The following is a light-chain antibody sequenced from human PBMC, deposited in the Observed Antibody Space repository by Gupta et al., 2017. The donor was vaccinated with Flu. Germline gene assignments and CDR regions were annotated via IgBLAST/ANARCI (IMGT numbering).Light chain of an antibody. V-gene: IGLV8-61*01. CDR1: SGSVSTSYY. CDR3: VLYMGSGIWV. Sequence: QTVVTQHPSFSVSPGGTVTLTCGLSSGSVSTSYYPSWYQQTPGQAPRTLIYSTNTRSSGVPDRFSGSILGNNAALTITGAQADDESDYYCVLYMGSGIWVFGGGTKLTVL. J-gene: IGLJ3*02. CDR2: STN.